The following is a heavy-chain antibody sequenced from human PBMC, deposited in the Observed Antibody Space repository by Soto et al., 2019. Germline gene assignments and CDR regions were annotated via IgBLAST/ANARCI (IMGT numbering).Heavy chain of an antibody. Sequence: GGSLRLSXAASGFTFSNAWMSWVRQAPGKGLEWVGRIKSKTDGGTTDYAAPVKGRFTISRDDSKNTLYLQMNSLKTEDTAVYYCTTDRQYTRFLEWLSPRGFFDYWGQGTLVTVSS. J-gene: IGHJ4*02. CDR3: TTDRQYTRFLEWLSPRGFFDY. D-gene: IGHD3-3*01. V-gene: IGHV3-15*01. CDR1: GFTFSNAW. CDR2: IKSKTDGGTT.